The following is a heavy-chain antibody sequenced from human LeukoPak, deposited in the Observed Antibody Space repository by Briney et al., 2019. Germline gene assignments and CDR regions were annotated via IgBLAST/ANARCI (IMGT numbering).Heavy chain of an antibody. CDR2: IYHSGST. D-gene: IGHD1-26*01. V-gene: IGHV4-38-2*01. CDR1: GYSISSGYI. CDR3: ARRLVGANVFDY. J-gene: IGHJ4*02. Sequence: SETLSLTYAVSGYSISSGYIWGWIRQPPGKGLEWIGSIYHSGSTYYNPSLKSRVTISVDTSKNQFSLKLSSVTAADTAVYYCARRLVGANVFDYWGQGTLVTVSS.